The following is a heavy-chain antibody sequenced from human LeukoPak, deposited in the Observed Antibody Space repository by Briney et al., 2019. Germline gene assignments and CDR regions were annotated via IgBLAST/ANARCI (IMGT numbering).Heavy chain of an antibody. CDR3: ARRLRGKYPDY. CDR1: GGSFRGYY. CDR2: INHSGST. Sequence: SETLSLTCAVYGGSFRGYYWSWIRQPPGKGLEWIGEINHSGSTNYNPSLKSRVTITVDTSKNQFSLKLSSVTAADTAVYYCARRLRGKYPDYWGQGTLVTVSS. V-gene: IGHV4-34*01. J-gene: IGHJ4*02. D-gene: IGHD6-6*01.